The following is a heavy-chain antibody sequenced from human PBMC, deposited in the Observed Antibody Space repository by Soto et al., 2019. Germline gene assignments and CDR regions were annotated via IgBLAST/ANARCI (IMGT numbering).Heavy chain of an antibody. CDR1: GYTFTSYG. V-gene: IGHV1-18*01. D-gene: IGHD2-2*02. Sequence: QVQLVQSGAEVKKPGASVKVSCKASGYTFTSYGISWVRQAPGQGLEWMGWISAYNGKTNYAQKLQGRVTMTTDTSTSTAYMELRSLRSDDTAVYYCASVDLGYCSSTSCYTFYYYGIDVWGQGTTVTVSS. CDR3: ASVDLGYCSSTSCYTFYYYGIDV. J-gene: IGHJ6*02. CDR2: ISAYNGKT.